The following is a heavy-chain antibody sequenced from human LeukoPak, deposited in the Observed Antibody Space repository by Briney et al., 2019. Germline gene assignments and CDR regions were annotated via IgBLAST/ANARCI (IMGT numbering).Heavy chain of an antibody. CDR1: GDSISSGDYY. J-gene: IGHJ4*02. Sequence: SETLSLTCTVSGDSISSGDYYWSWIRQPPGKGLEWIGYIYYSGSTYYNPSLKSRVTISVDTSKNQFSLKLSSVTAADTAVYYCARALSSGYYQYYFDYWGQGTLVTVSS. CDR2: IYYSGST. V-gene: IGHV4-30-4*01. D-gene: IGHD3-3*01. CDR3: ARALSSGYYQYYFDY.